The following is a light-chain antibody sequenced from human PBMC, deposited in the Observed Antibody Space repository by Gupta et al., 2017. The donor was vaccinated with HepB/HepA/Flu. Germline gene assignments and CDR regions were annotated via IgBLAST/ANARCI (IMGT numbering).Light chain of an antibody. Sequence: EIVLTQSPDTLSLSPGVRASLYCRASESVSRNYLAWYQQKPGQSPRLLIYGTSGRATGVPDRFSGSGSGTDVTLTISRLEPEDFAVYYCQQNDTASTTFGQGTRVEIK. CDR2: GTS. CDR1: ESVSRNY. J-gene: IGKJ1*01. CDR3: QQNDTASTT. V-gene: IGKV3-20*01.